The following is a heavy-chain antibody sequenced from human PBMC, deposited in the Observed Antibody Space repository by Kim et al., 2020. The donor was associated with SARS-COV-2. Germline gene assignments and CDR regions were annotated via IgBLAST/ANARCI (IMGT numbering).Heavy chain of an antibody. V-gene: IGHV4-39*07. CDR2: T. D-gene: IGHD5-18*01. J-gene: IGHJ4*02. CDR3: ARDHTDTAFDY. Sequence: TYYNPSLKSRVTISVDTSKNQFSLKLSSVTAADTAVYYCARDHTDTAFDYWGQGTLVTVSS.